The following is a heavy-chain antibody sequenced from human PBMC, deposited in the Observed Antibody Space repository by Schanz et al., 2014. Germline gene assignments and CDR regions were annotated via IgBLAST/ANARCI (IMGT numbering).Heavy chain of an antibody. CDR1: GGSFSSNY. CDR2: ISYSGST. J-gene: IGHJ3*02. V-gene: IGHV4-34*02. Sequence: QVQLQQWGAGLLKPSETLSLTCAVYGGSFSSNYWSWIRQPPGKGLEWIGFISYSGSTYYNPSLKSRVTISVDTSKSQFSLKLSSVTAADTAVYYCARDRGHGDLPGDIWGQGTMVTVSS. CDR3: ARDRGHGDLPGDI. D-gene: IGHD4-17*01.